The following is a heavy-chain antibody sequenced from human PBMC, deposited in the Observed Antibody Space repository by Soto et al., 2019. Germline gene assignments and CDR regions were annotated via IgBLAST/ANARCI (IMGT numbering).Heavy chain of an antibody. CDR3: ARLPRIQLWLGWLDP. CDR1: GGSISSNSYY. J-gene: IGHJ5*02. CDR2: INYSGST. Sequence: QLQLQESGPGLVKPSETLSLTCTVSGGSISSNSYYWGWIRQPPGKGLEWIGTINYSGSTYYNPSLNSRVTISVDTSKNQFSLKVGSVTAADTAIYYCARLPRIQLWLGWLDPWGQGTLVTVSS. D-gene: IGHD5-18*01. V-gene: IGHV4-39*01.